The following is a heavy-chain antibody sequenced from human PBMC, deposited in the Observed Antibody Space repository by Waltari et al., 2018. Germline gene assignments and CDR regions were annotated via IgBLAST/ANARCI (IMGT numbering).Heavy chain of an antibody. J-gene: IGHJ6*03. V-gene: IGHV4-34*01. CDR2: IHHSGST. CDR1: GGSFSGYY. Sequence: QVQLQQWGAGLLKPSETLSLTCAVYGGSFSGYYWSWIRQPPGKGLEWIGEIHHSGSTNSNPSLKGRVTMSVDTSKSHFSLKVSSVTAADTAVYYCARGPRQTYCSSTGCYARRLVGYMDVWGKGTTVTISS. CDR3: ARGPRQTYCSSTGCYARRLVGYMDV. D-gene: IGHD2-2*01.